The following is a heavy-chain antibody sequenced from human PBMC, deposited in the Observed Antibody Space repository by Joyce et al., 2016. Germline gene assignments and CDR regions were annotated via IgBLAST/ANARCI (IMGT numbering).Heavy chain of an antibody. Sequence: QVQLVQSGAEVKRPGASVKVSCKASGYTFTGYYMHWVRQAHRQGLEWRGRINPNAGGTDLAQKFQGRVTMTTDTTISTAYMELSSVNSDDTAVYFCARVVDPAKSFDYWGQGTLVTVSS. D-gene: IGHD5-18*01. CDR2: INPNAGGT. V-gene: IGHV1-2*06. CDR3: ARVVDPAKSFDY. CDR1: GYTFTGYY. J-gene: IGHJ4*02.